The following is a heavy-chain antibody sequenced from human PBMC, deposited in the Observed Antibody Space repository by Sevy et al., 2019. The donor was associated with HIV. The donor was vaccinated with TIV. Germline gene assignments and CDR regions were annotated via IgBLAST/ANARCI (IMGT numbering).Heavy chain of an antibody. CDR2: ISNDGSNK. J-gene: IGHJ4*02. D-gene: IGHD4-17*01. Sequence: GGSLRLSCVASEFPFSDFGMHWVRQAPGKGLEWVAVISNDGSNKYYVESVRGRFTISRDNTKNTLYLQMNSLRPEDTAVYYCAKDKWIGESYVDNWGQGTLVTVSS. CDR1: EFPFSDFG. V-gene: IGHV3-30*18. CDR3: AKDKWIGESYVDN.